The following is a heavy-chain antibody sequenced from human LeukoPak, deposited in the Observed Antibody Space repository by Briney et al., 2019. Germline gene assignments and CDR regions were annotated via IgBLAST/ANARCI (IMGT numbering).Heavy chain of an antibody. Sequence: GGSLRLSCAASGFTFSNYAMSWVRQAPGRGLDWVSTLSDSGSSTYYADSVKGRFTISRDNSKSTLYLQMDSLRVEDTATYYGAKVPSSDNGSGGPPFMDVWAKGPRSPSP. CDR1: GFTFSNYA. D-gene: IGHD3-10*01. J-gene: IGHJ6*02. V-gene: IGHV3-23*01. CDR2: LSDSGSST. CDR3: AKVPSSDNGSGGPPFMDV.